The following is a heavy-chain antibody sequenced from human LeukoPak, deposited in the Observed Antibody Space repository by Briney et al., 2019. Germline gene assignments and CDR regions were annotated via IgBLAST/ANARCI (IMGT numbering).Heavy chain of an antibody. D-gene: IGHD6-19*01. CDR1: GFTFSRFN. CDR2: ISGSSYSK. J-gene: IGHJ4*02. V-gene: IGHV3-21*01. CDR3: ARDANSGCYSAQDY. Sequence: GGSLRLSCASSGFTFSRFNMNWVRQAPGKGLEWVSSISGSSYSKYYADSVEGRFTISRDNAKKSLFLQMNSLRVEDTAVYYCARDANSGCYSAQDYWGQGTLVTVTS.